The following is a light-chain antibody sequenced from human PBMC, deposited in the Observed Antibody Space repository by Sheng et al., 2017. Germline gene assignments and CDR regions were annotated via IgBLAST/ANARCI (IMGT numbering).Light chain of an antibody. CDR2: GAS. J-gene: IGKJ4*01. CDR1: QDIESY. V-gene: IGKV1-39*01. CDR3: QQTYSALRG. Sequence: DIQMTQSPSSLSATVGDRVTISCRASQDIESYLNWYQQKPGKAPKLLIYGASTLHAGFPSRFSGSKSGTDFILTISRLQPEDCGTYYCQQTYSALRGFGGGTTVEI.